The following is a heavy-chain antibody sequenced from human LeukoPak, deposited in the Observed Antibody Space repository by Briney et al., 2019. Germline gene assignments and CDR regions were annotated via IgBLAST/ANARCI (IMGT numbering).Heavy chain of an antibody. CDR3: ARGGGYDYVWGSYQLDY. CDR2: IYSGGST. Sequence: TGGSLRLSCAASGFTFSTYSMNWVREAPGKGLEWGSVIYSGGSTYYAVSVKGRFTIPRDKAKNTLYLQKNSLRAEDTAVYYCARGGGYDYVWGSYQLDYWGQGTLVTVSS. J-gene: IGHJ4*02. CDR1: GFTFSTYS. V-gene: IGHV3-66*01. D-gene: IGHD3-16*01.